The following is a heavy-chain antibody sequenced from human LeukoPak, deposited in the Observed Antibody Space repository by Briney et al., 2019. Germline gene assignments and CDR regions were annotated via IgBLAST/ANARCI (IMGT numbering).Heavy chain of an antibody. CDR1: GFTFSSYA. V-gene: IGHV3-23*01. CDR3: ARDLGGTGGSSWYLPRWYQYYGMDV. J-gene: IGHJ6*02. Sequence: GGSLRLSCAASGFTFSSYAMSWVRQAPGKGLEWVSAISGSGGSTYYADSVKGRFTISRDNSKNTLYLQMNSLRSDDTAVYYCARDLGGTGGSSWYLPRWYQYYGMDVWGQGTTVTVSS. D-gene: IGHD6-13*01. CDR2: ISGSGGST.